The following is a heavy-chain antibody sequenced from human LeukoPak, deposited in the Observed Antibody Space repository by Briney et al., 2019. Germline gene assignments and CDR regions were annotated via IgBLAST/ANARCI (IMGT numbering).Heavy chain of an antibody. CDR1: GGSISSGGYS. V-gene: IGHV4-30-2*01. D-gene: IGHD3-10*01. J-gene: IGHJ4*02. CDR3: ARARGGMVLI. Sequence: SQTLSLTCAVSGGSISSGGYSWSWIRQPPGKGLEWIGYIYHSGSTYYNPSLKSRVTISVDRSKNQFSLKLSSVTAADTAVYYCARARGGMVLIWGQGTLVTVSS. CDR2: IYHSGST.